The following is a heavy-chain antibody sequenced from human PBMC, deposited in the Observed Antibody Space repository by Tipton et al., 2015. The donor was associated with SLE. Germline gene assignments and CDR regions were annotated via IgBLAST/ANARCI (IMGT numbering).Heavy chain of an antibody. CDR3: ARHQLGPADY. Sequence: TLSLTCAVYGGSFSGYYWSWIRQPPGKGLEWIGEINHSGSTNYNPSLKSRVTISVDMSKNQFSLKLSSVTAADTAVYYCARHQLGPADYWGQGTLVTVSS. CDR2: INHSGST. V-gene: IGHV4-34*09. CDR1: GGSFSGYY. D-gene: IGHD2-2*01. J-gene: IGHJ4*02.